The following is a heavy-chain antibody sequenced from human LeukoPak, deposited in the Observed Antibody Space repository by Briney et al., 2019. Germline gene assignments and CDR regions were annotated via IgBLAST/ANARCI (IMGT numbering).Heavy chain of an antibody. D-gene: IGHD4-11*01. CDR3: ARATVYYFDY. J-gene: IGHJ4*02. Sequence: GGSLRLSCAASGFTVSSNYMSWVRQAPGKGLEWVAVIYSGGSTYYADSVKGRFTISRDNSKNTLYLQMNSLRAEDTAVYYCARATVYYFDYWGQGTLVTVSS. CDR1: GFTVSSNY. V-gene: IGHV3-53*01. CDR2: IYSGGST.